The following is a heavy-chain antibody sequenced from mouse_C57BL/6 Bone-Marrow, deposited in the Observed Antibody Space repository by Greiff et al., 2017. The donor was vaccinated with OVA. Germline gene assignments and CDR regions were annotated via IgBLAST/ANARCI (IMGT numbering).Heavy chain of an antibody. Sequence: EVQLQESGPGLAKPSQTLSLTCSVTGYSIPSDYWNWIRKFPGTKLEYMGYISYSGSTYSNPSLKSRISITRDTSKNQYYLQLNSVTTEDTATDYCARGYYGTPYAMDYWGQGTSVTVSS. J-gene: IGHJ4*01. V-gene: IGHV3-8*01. CDR3: ARGYYGTPYAMDY. D-gene: IGHD1-1*01. CDR2: ISYSGST. CDR1: GYSIPSDY.